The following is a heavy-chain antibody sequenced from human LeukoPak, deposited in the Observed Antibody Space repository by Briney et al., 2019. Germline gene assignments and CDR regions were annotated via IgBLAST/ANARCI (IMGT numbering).Heavy chain of an antibody. J-gene: IGHJ4*02. CDR1: GFTFSSYA. Sequence: PGGSLRLSCAASGFTFSSYAMSWVRQAPGKGLEWVSAISGGGGSTYYADSVRGRFTISRDNSKNTLYLQMSSLRAEDTAVYYCTKDRGRYYDSGGYYWGYYFDSWGQGILVTVST. CDR2: ISGGGGST. CDR3: TKDRGRYYDSGGYYWGYYFDS. V-gene: IGHV3-23*01. D-gene: IGHD3-22*01.